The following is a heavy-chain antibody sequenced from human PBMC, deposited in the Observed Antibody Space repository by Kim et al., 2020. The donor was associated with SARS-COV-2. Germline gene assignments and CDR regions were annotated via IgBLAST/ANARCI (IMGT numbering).Heavy chain of an antibody. Sequence: YNPSLKSRVTISVDTSKNQFSLKLSSVTAADTAVYYCARASSGGSSVPDYWGQGTLVTVSS. J-gene: IGHJ4*02. V-gene: IGHV4-39*07. D-gene: IGHD2-15*01. CDR3: ARASSGGSSVPDY.